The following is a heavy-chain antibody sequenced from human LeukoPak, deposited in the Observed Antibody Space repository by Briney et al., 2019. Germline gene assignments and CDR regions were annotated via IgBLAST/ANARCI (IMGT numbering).Heavy chain of an antibody. V-gene: IGHV4-59*01. J-gene: IGHJ2*01. CDR1: GGSISSYY. Sequence: SETLSLTCTVSGGSISSYYWSWIRQPPGKGLEWIGYIYYSGSTNYNPSLKSRVTISVDTSKNQFSLKLSSVTAADTAVYYCARFVYYYDSSGYFDLWGRSTLVTVSS. CDR2: IYYSGST. D-gene: IGHD3-22*01. CDR3: ARFVYYYDSSGYFDL.